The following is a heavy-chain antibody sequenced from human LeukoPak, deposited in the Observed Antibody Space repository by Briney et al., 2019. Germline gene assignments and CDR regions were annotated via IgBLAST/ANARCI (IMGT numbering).Heavy chain of an antibody. CDR1: GFTFKSYT. CDR3: AKDPGAAGIGEEYFQH. V-gene: IGHV3-30*04. Sequence: QTGGSLRLSCAASGFTFKSYTMHWVRQAPGKGLEWVAVISYDGSNKYYADSVKGRFTISRDNSKNTLYLQMNSLRAEDTAVYYCAKDPGAAGIGEEYFQHWGQGTLVTVSS. D-gene: IGHD6-13*01. CDR2: ISYDGSNK. J-gene: IGHJ1*01.